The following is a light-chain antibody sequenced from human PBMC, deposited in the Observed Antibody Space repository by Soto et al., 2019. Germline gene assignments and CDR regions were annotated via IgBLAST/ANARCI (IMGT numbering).Light chain of an antibody. CDR3: QEYQSRSWT. CDR2: KAS. J-gene: IGKJ1*01. Sequence: DIHMTQSPSTLSASVGDRVTITCRASQSIGTWLAWYQQKPGKAPKFLIYKASNLQSGVPSRFSGSGSGTDFTLTISTLQSDDFATYYFQEYQSRSWTFGQGTKVEV. CDR1: QSIGTW. V-gene: IGKV1-5*03.